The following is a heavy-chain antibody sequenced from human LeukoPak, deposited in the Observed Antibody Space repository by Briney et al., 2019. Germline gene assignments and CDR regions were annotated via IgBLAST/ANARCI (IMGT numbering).Heavy chain of an antibody. V-gene: IGHV3-74*01. CDR2: INSGGSST. J-gene: IGHJ4*02. Sequence: GGSLRLSCTASAFTFSSYWMHWVRQAPGKGLVWVSHINSGGSSTSYADSVKGRFTISRDNAKNTLYLQMNSLRAEDTAVYYCARDRYSSAWYEEWGQGTLVTVSS. CDR3: ARDRYSSAWYEE. CDR1: AFTFSSYW. D-gene: IGHD6-19*01.